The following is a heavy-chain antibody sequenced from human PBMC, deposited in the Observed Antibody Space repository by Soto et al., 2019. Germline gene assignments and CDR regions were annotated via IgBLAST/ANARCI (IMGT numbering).Heavy chain of an antibody. D-gene: IGHD3-3*01. CDR1: GGSISSYY. Sequence: SETLSLTCTVSGGSISSYYWSWIRQPPGKGLEWIGYIYYSGSTNYNPSLKSRVTISVDTSKNQFSLKLSSVTAADTAVYYCARVGYDFWSGYYNWFDPWGQGTLVTVSS. V-gene: IGHV4-59*01. CDR3: ARVGYDFWSGYYNWFDP. CDR2: IYYSGST. J-gene: IGHJ5*02.